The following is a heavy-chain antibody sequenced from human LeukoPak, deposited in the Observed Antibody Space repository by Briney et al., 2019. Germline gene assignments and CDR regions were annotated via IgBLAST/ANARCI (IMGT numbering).Heavy chain of an antibody. Sequence: GGSLRLSCAASGFTFSSYGMHWVRQAPGKGLEWVAFIRYDGSNKYYADSVKGRFTISRDNAKNTLYLQMNSLRAEDTAVYYCASSVEMATLDAFDIWGQGTMVTVSS. V-gene: IGHV3-30*02. CDR3: ASSVEMATLDAFDI. CDR1: GFTFSSYG. CDR2: IRYDGSNK. D-gene: IGHD5-24*01. J-gene: IGHJ3*02.